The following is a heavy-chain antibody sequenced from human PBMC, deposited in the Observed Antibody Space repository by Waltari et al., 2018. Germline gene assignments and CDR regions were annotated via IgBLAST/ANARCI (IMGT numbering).Heavy chain of an antibody. Sequence: EVQLVESGGGLVQPGGSLRLSCSAPGFTFSNYWLSWVRQTPGKGRQWVANIGEDGHENYYVGSVKGRFTISRDNAKNSLYLQMNSLRAEDTAVYYCARGGNYIHWGQGSLVTVSS. CDR2: IGEDGHEN. J-gene: IGHJ4*02. CDR3: ARGGNYIH. V-gene: IGHV3-7*01. D-gene: IGHD3-16*01. CDR1: GFTFSNYW.